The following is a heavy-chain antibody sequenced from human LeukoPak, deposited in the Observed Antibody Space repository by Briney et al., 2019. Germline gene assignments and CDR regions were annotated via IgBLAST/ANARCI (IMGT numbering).Heavy chain of an antibody. CDR1: GFTFSSYS. Sequence: GGSLRLSCAASGFTFSSYSMNWVRQAPGKGLEWVSSISSSSSYIYYADSVKGRFTISRDNAKNSLYLQMNSLGAEDTAVYYCARDKAGTTPYYYYSMDVWGKGTTVTVSS. CDR3: ARDKAGTTPYYYYSMDV. V-gene: IGHV3-21*01. CDR2: ISSSSSYI. D-gene: IGHD1-14*01. J-gene: IGHJ6*03.